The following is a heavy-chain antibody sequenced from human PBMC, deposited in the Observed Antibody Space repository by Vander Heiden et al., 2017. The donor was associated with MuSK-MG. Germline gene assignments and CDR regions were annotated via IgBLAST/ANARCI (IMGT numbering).Heavy chain of an antibody. CDR3: ATSAPAFDF. V-gene: IGHV4-39*01. CDR2: IYYSGRT. Sequence: QLQLQESGPGLVKPSETLSLTCTVSGGSISGSSYYWGWIRQPPGKGLEWIGSIYYSGRTDYNPSLKSRVTISVDTSKNQFSLKLSSVTAADTTVYYCATSAPAFDFWGQGTLVTVSS. J-gene: IGHJ4*02. CDR1: GGSISGSSYY.